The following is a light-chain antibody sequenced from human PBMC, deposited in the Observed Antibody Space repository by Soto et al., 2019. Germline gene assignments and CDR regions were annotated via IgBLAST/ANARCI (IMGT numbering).Light chain of an antibody. V-gene: IGKV1-9*01. CDR2: SAS. J-gene: IGKJ4*01. CDR3: QQLNGYQLA. CDR1: QAISTY. Sequence: DIQLTQSPSFLSAFVGDTVTITCRASQAISTYLAWYQQKPGKVPKLLIRSASTLQSGVPPRFSGGGSGTEFTLTISTLQPDDSGIYYCQQLNGYQLAFGGGTNVEIK.